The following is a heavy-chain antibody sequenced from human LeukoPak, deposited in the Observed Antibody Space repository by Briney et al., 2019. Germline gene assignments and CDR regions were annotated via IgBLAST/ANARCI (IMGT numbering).Heavy chain of an antibody. CDR2: ISAYNGNT. J-gene: IGHJ5*02. D-gene: IGHD1-7*01. V-gene: IGHV1-18*04. CDR1: GYTITDYY. Sequence: ASVKVSCKASGYTITDYYIHWVRQAPGQGLEWMGWISAYNGNTNYAQKLQGRVTMTTDTSTSTAYMELRSLRSDDTAVYYGARDITGTTIWFDPWGQGTLVTVSS. CDR3: ARDITGTTIWFDP.